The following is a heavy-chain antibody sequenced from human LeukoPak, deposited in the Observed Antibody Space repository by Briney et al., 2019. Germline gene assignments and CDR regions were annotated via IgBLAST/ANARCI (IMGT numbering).Heavy chain of an antibody. CDR3: ARGGTYGSGRNQHTTLDY. CDR1: GGSITNDY. V-gene: IGHV4-4*07. Sequence: DPSETLSLTCTVSGGSITNDYWSWIRQAAGKDLEWIGRIYARGSTNYNPSLKSRVTISLDKSKNQFSPNLNSVTAADTAVYYCARGGTYGSGRNQHTTLDYWGQGTLVTVSS. CDR2: IYARGST. J-gene: IGHJ4*02. D-gene: IGHD3-10*01.